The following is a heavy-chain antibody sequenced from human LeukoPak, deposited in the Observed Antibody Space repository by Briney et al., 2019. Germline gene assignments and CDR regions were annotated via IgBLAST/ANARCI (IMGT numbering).Heavy chain of an antibody. CDR2: ISYDGSNK. D-gene: IGHD2-15*01. Sequence: GRSLRLSCAASGFTFSSYGMHWVRQAPGKGLERVAVISYDGSNKYYADSVKGRFTISRDNSKNTLYLQMNSLRAEDTAVYYCARGRGDKRCSGGSCQRGYYYGMDVWGQGTTVTVSS. CDR1: GFTFSSYG. J-gene: IGHJ6*02. CDR3: ARGRGDKRCSGGSCQRGYYYGMDV. V-gene: IGHV3-30*03.